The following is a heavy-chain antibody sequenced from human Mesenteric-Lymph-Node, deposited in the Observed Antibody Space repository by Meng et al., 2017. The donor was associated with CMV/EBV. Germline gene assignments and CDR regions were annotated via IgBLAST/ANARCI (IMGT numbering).Heavy chain of an antibody. Sequence: ASGFAFSSYGMHWVRQAPGKGLEWVAVISYDGDSKYYGDSVKGRFTISRDNSKNTLYLQMNSLRAEDTAVYYCGRGGNFWNGYADYWGQGTLVTVSS. J-gene: IGHJ4*02. CDR2: ISYDGDSK. CDR1: GFAFSSYG. CDR3: GRGGNFWNGYADY. V-gene: IGHV3-30*19. D-gene: IGHD3-3*01.